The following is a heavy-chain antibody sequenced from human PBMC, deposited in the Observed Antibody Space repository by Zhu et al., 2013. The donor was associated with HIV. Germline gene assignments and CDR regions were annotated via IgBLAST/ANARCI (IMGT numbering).Heavy chain of an antibody. CDR1: GFTFSSYA. Sequence: VQLVESGGGVVQPGRSLRLSCAASGFTFSSYAMHWVRQAPGKGLEWVAVISYDGSNKYYADSVKGRFTISRDNSKNTLYLQMNSLRAEDTAVYYCARESPRGSSGWYAPFDYWGQGTLVTVSS. CDR3: ARESPRGSSGWYAPFDY. V-gene: IGHV3-30-3*01. CDR2: ISYDGSNK. D-gene: IGHD6-19*01. J-gene: IGHJ4*02.